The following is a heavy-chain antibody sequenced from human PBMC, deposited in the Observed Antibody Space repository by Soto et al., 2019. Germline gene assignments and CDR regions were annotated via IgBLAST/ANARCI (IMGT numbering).Heavy chain of an antibody. CDR1: GFSFSTYA. V-gene: IGHV3-30-3*01. CDR2: ISYDGSNK. J-gene: IGHJ4*02. Sequence: QVQLVESGGGVVQPGRSLRLSCAASGFSFSTYAIHWVRQAPGKGLEWVAVISYDGSNKYYTDSVKGRFTISKDNSKNTLYLQMNSLRTEDTAVYYWARDFGWLGSDFWGQGTLVTVSS. D-gene: IGHD3-22*01. CDR3: ARDFGWLGSDF.